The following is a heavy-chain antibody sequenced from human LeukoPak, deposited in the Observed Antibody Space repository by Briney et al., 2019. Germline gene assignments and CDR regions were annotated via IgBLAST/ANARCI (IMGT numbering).Heavy chain of an antibody. CDR1: GFTFSSYA. D-gene: IGHD4-17*01. CDR2: ISYDGSNK. CDR3: AKYDYGDPENYLDY. V-gene: IGHV3-30-3*02. J-gene: IGHJ4*02. Sequence: GGSLRLSCAASGFTFSSYAMHWVRQAPGKGLEWVAVISYDGSNKYYADSVKGRFTISRDNSKNTLYLQMNSLRAEDTAVYYCAKYDYGDPENYLDYWGQGTLVTVSS.